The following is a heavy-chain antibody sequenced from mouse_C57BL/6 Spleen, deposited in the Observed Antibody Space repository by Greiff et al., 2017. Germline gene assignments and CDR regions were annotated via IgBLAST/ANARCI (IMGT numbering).Heavy chain of an antibody. CDR1: GYTFTSYW. CDR2: IYPSDSET. D-gene: IGHD2-1*01. Sequence: QVQLKQPGAELVRPGSSVKLSCKASGYTFTSYWMDWVKQRPGQGLEWIGNIYPSDSETHYNQKFKDKATLTVDKSSSTAYMQLSSLTSEDSAVYYCARPYGNYPYYFDYWGQGTTLTVSS. CDR3: ARPYGNYPYYFDY. J-gene: IGHJ2*01. V-gene: IGHV1-61*01.